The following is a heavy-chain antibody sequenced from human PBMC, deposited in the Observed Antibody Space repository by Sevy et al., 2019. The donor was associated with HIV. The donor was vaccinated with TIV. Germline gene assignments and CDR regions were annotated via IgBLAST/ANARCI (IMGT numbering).Heavy chain of an antibody. V-gene: IGHV4-59*08. CDR3: AGENAWGRGYS. CDR2: IYYNGHI. J-gene: IGHJ4*02. CDR1: GGSITSLY. D-gene: IGHD1-26*01. Sequence: SETLSLTCTVSGGSITSLYWNWIRQPPGKGLEWIANIYYNGHINYNPSLKSRVTLSLDTSMNQFSLWLSSVTAADTAMYYCAGENAWGRGYSWGQGTLVTVSS.